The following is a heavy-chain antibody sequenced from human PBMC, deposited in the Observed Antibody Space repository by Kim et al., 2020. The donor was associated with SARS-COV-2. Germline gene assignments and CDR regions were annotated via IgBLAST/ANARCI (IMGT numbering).Heavy chain of an antibody. CDR2: IYHSGST. J-gene: IGHJ6*02. CDR1: GGSISSSNW. D-gene: IGHD6-13*01. Sequence: SETLSLTCAVSGGSISSSNWWSWVRQPPGKGLEWIGEIYHSGSTNYNPSLKSRVTISVDKSKNQFSLKLSSVTAADTAVYYCARAVAAAGPGYYYYYYGMDVWGQGTTVTVSS. V-gene: IGHV4-4*02. CDR3: ARAVAAAGPGYYYYYYGMDV.